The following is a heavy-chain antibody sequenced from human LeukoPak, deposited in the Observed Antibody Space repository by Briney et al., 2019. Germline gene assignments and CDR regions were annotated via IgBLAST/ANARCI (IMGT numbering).Heavy chain of an antibody. Sequence: GGSLRLSCAASGFTFSDYYMSWIRQAPGKGLEWVSYISSSGSTIYYADSVKGRFTISRDNSKNTLYLQMNSLRAEDTAVYYCARGLLWFGEFRFDYWGQGTLVTVSS. CDR1: GFTFSDYY. V-gene: IGHV3-11*01. CDR3: ARGLLWFGEFRFDY. D-gene: IGHD3-10*01. J-gene: IGHJ4*02. CDR2: ISSSGSTI.